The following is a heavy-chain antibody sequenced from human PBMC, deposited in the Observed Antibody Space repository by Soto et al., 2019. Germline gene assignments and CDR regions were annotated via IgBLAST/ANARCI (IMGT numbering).Heavy chain of an antibody. CDR2: IWYDGSNQ. CDR3: ARERDGDYGDDP. Sequence: QVQLVESEGGVVQPGRSLRLSCAASGFTFSSYGMHWVRQAPGKGLEWVAVIWYDGSNQYYADSVKGRFTISRDNSKNTLYLQMNSLGAEDTAVYYCARERDGDYGDDPWGQGTLVTVSS. V-gene: IGHV3-33*01. J-gene: IGHJ5*02. D-gene: IGHD4-17*01. CDR1: GFTFSSYG.